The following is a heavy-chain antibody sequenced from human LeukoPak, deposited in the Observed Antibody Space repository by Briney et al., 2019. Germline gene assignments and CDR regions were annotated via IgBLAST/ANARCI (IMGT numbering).Heavy chain of an antibody. CDR2: IYSGGRT. CDR1: GFTVSSNY. J-gene: IGHJ3*02. D-gene: IGHD3-10*01. Sequence: GGSLRLSCAASGFTVSSNYMSWVRQAPGKGLEWVSVIYSGGRTDYADSVKGRFTISRDNSKNTLYLQMNSLRAEDTATYYCAREREGVRSAFDIWGQGTMVTVSS. V-gene: IGHV3-53*01. CDR3: AREREGVRSAFDI.